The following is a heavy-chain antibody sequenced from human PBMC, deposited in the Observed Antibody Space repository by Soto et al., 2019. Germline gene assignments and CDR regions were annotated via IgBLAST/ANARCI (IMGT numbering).Heavy chain of an antibody. CDR3: SRGSTYYGFLT. D-gene: IGHD3-10*01. CDR2: IYYIGPP. J-gene: IGHJ5*02. CDR1: GDSMGSGDYY. Sequence: QVQLQESGPGLVKPSQTLSLTCTVSGDSMGSGDYYWTWIRQPPGKGLESIGHIYYIGPPFHNPTLESRVNISIDTSKIPFSPRLTSVTAADTAVYYCSRGSTYYGFLTWGQGTLVTVSS. V-gene: IGHV4-30-4*01.